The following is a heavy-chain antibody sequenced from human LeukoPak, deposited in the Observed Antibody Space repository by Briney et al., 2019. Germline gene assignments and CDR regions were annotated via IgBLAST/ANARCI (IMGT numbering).Heavy chain of an antibody. J-gene: IGHJ3*02. CDR1: GYTFTGYY. CDR2: INPSGGST. Sequence: VASVKVSCKASGYTFTGYYMHWVRQAPGQGLEWMGIINPSGGSTSYAQNFQGRVTMTRDTSTSTVYMELSSLRSEDTAIYYCARIRDGYNDAYDIWGQGTVVTVPS. CDR3: ARIRDGYNDAYDI. D-gene: IGHD5-24*01. V-gene: IGHV1-46*01.